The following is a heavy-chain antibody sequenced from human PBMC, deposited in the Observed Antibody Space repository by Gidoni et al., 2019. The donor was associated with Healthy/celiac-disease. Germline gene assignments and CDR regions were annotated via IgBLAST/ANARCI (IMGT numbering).Heavy chain of an antibody. D-gene: IGHD2-15*01. CDR3: AREGLGSGLNSQAFDI. CDR2: IIPILGIA. J-gene: IGHJ3*02. V-gene: IGHV1-69*08. Sequence: QVQLVQSGAEVKKPGSSVKVSCKASGGTFSSSTISWVRQAPGQGLEWRGRIIPILGIANYAQKFQGRVTITADKSTSTAYMELSSLRSEDTAVYYCAREGLGSGLNSQAFDIWGQGTMVTVSS. CDR1: GGTFSSST.